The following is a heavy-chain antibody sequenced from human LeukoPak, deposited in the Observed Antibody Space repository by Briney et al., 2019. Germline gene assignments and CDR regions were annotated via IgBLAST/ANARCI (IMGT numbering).Heavy chain of an antibody. D-gene: IGHD3-9*01. CDR2: VRGRANSYAT. Sequence: GGSLRLSCAASGFSFSDSPMHWVRQASGKGLEWVGRVRGRANSYATGYAASVEGRFTVSRDDSENTAYLQMNSLIIEDTAVYYCTRQRPQTGTFDYWGQGVLVTVSS. CDR1: GFSFSDSP. V-gene: IGHV3-73*01. J-gene: IGHJ4*02. CDR3: TRQRPQTGTFDY.